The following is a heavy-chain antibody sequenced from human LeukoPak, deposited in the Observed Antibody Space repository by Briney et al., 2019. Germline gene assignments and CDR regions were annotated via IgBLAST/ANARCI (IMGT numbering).Heavy chain of an antibody. Sequence: GGSLRLSCAASGFTFSSYAMTWVRQAPGKGLEWVSTISGSGGSTYYADSVKGRFTISRDNSKNTLYLQMNSLRAEDTAVYYCAKDAHYYDSSGYLDYWGQGTPVTVSS. CDR3: AKDAHYYDSSGYLDY. D-gene: IGHD3-22*01. J-gene: IGHJ4*02. V-gene: IGHV3-23*01. CDR1: GFTFSSYA. CDR2: ISGSGGST.